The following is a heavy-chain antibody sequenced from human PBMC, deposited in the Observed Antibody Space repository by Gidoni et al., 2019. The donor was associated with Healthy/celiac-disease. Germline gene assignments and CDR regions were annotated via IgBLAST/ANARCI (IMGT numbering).Heavy chain of an antibody. CDR3: ARDSTPPSTMIVGTTPLYFDY. CDR1: GGSFSSYS. Sequence: QVQLVQSGAAVKKPGSSVKVSCKASGGSFSSYSISLVRQAPGQGLEWMGGIIPFFGTANYAQKFQGRVTITADESTSTAYMELSSLRSEDTAVYYCARDSTPPSTMIVGTTPLYFDYWGQGTLVTVSS. J-gene: IGHJ4*02. CDR2: IIPFFGTA. D-gene: IGHD3-22*01. V-gene: IGHV1-69*01.